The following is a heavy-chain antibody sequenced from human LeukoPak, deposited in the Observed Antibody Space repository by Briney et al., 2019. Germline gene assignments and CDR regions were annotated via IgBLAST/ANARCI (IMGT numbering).Heavy chain of an antibody. Sequence: SETLSLTCAVYGGSFSGYYWSWIRQPPGKGLEWIGEINHSGSTNYNPSLKSRVTISVDTSKNQFSLKLSSVTAADTAVYYCASGGYYGLRQGIFDYWGQGTLVTVSS. V-gene: IGHV4-34*01. D-gene: IGHD1-26*01. CDR3: ASGGYYGLRQGIFDY. J-gene: IGHJ4*02. CDR2: INHSGST. CDR1: GGSFSGYY.